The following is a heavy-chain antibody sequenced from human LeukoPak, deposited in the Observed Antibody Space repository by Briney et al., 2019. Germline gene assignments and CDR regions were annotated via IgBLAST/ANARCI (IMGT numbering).Heavy chain of an antibody. J-gene: IGHJ4*02. CDR2: ISSSGSTI. CDR3: ARVSFRIAVAGDY. Sequence: PGGSLRLSCAASGFTFGDYYMSWIRQAPGKGLEWVSYISSSGSTIYYADSVKGRFTISRDNAKNSLYLQMNSLRAEDTAVYYCARVSFRIAVAGDYWGQGTLVTVSS. D-gene: IGHD6-19*01. CDR1: GFTFGDYY. V-gene: IGHV3-11*04.